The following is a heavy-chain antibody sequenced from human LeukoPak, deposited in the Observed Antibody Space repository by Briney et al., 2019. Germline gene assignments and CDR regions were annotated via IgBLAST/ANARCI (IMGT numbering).Heavy chain of an antibody. J-gene: IGHJ4*02. V-gene: IGHV3-9*01. CDR3: AKDIGSYLLYYLDY. CDR2: ISWNSGSI. CDR1: GFTFDDYA. D-gene: IGHD1-26*01. Sequence: PGGSLRLSCAASGFTFDDYAMHWVRQAPGKGLEWVSGISWNSGSIGYADSVKGRFTISRDNAKNSLYLQMNSLRAEDTALYYCAKDIGSYLLYYLDYWGQGTLVTVSS.